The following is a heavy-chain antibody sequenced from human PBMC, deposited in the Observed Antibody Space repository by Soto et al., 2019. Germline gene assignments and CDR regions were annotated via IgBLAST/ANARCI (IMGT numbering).Heavy chain of an antibody. V-gene: IGHV4-4*09. CDR2: IYFSGST. CDR1: GNSISSYY. J-gene: IGHJ6*03. Sequence: PSETLCVTCTVSGNSISSYYWSWIRQAPGKGLEWIGHIYFSGSTNYNPSLKSRVTISVDTSKNQFSLKMGSVTAADTAVYYCARTLTPRQQNKGWSYYYYMDVWGKGTTVTVSS. D-gene: IGHD6-13*01. CDR3: ARTLTPRQQNKGWSYYYYMDV.